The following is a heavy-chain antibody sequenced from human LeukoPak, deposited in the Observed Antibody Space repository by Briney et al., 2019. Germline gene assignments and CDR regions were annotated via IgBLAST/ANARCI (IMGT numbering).Heavy chain of an antibody. CDR1: GFTVSSNY. D-gene: IGHD5-18*01. V-gene: IGHV3-66*01. CDR2: VYSGGST. J-gene: IGHJ4*02. CDR3: ARASGDIVETATMGSY. Sequence: GGSLGLSCAASGFTVSSNYMSWVRQAPGKGLEWASVVYSGGSTYYADSVKGRFTISRDNAKNSLHLQMNSLRAEDTAVYYCARASGDIVETATMGSYWGQGTLVTVSS.